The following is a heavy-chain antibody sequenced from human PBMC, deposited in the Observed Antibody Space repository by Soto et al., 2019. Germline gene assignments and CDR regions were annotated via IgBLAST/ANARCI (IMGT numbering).Heavy chain of an antibody. CDR3: ARGRYGDY. J-gene: IGHJ4*02. D-gene: IGHD1-1*01. Sequence: QVHLVQSGAEVKKPGASVKVSCKGSGYICTTYGITWVRQAPGQGLEWMGCISAHNGNTNYAQKLQGRVTVTRDTSTSTAYMVLRNLRSDDTAVYYCARGRYGDYWGQGALVTVSS. CDR2: ISAHNGNT. CDR1: GYICTTYG. V-gene: IGHV1-18*01.